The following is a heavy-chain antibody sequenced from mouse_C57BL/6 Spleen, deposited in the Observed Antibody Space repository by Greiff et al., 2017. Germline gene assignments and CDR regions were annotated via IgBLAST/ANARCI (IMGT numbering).Heavy chain of an antibody. D-gene: IGHD1-1*01. CDR2: ISYDGSN. J-gene: IGHJ4*01. V-gene: IGHV3-6*01. Sequence: ESGPGLVKPSQSLSLTCSVTGYSITSGYYWNWIRQFPGNKLEWMGYISYDGSNNYNPSLKNRISITRDTSKNQFFLKLNSVTTEDTATYYCARDDYGGAMDDWGQGTSVTVSS. CDR1: GYSITSGYY. CDR3: ARDDYGGAMDD.